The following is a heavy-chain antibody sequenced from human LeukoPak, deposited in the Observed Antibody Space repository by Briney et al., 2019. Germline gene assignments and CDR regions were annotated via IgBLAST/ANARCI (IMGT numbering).Heavy chain of an antibody. D-gene: IGHD4-23*01. CDR2: INPNSGGT. CDR3: ARVKDDYGGDFDY. Sequence: GASVKVSCKASGYTFTGYYMHWVRQAPGQGLEWMGWINPNSGGTNYAQKFQGRVTMTRDTSTSTVYMELSSLRSEDTAVYYCARVKDDYGGDFDYWGQGTLVTVSS. J-gene: IGHJ4*02. CDR1: GYTFTGYY. V-gene: IGHV1-2*02.